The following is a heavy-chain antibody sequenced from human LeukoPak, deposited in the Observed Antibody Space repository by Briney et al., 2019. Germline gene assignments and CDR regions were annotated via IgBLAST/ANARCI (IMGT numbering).Heavy chain of an antibody. V-gene: IGHV1-2*02. Sequence: ASVKVSCKASGYTFTGYYMHWVRQAPGQGLEWMGWINPNSGGTNYAQKFQGRVTMTRDTSITTAYMELSGLRSDDTAVYYCASQREAGSGGYYFDYWGQGTLVTVSS. D-gene: IGHD2-15*01. CDR2: INPNSGGT. J-gene: IGHJ4*02. CDR1: GYTFTGYY. CDR3: ASQREAGSGGYYFDY.